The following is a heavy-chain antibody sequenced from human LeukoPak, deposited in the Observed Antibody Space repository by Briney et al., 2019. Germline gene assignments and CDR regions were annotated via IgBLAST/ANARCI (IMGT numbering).Heavy chain of an antibody. CDR2: INHSGST. D-gene: IGHD2-8*01. V-gene: IGHV4-34*01. Sequence: SETLPLTCAFYGGSFSGYYWGSIRQPPGKGLEWVRQINHSGSTNYNPSLKSRVTISVDTSKNQFSLKLSSVTAADTAVYYCARGRRTAQTKNNWFDPWGQGTLVTVSS. CDR1: GGSFSGYY. J-gene: IGHJ5*02. CDR3: ARGRRTAQTKNNWFDP.